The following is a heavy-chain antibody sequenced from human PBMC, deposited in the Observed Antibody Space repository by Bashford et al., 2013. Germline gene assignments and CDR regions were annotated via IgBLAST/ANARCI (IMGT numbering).Heavy chain of an antibody. CDR1: GFTVNSNY. CDR2: IYSGGST. CDR3: VRDRYFDC. Sequence: GSLRLSCTASGFTVNSNYMNWVRQAPGKGLEWVSVIYSGGSTDYADSVKGRFTISRDTSKNTVYLQMSSLRPEDTAVYYCVRDRYFDCWGQGTLVTVSS. V-gene: IGHV3-66*01. J-gene: IGHJ4*02.